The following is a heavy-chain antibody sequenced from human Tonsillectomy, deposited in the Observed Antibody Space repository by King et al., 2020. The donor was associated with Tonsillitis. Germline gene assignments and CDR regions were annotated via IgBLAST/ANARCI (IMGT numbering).Heavy chain of an antibody. CDR3: AGSLGYCSGGSCYSSWLDP. CDR1: GGSFTDYY. D-gene: IGHD2-15*01. J-gene: IGHJ5*02. Sequence: VQLQQWGAGLLKPSETLSLTCAVYGGSFTDYYWSWIRQPPGKGLEWIGEINHSGSTSYNPSLKSRVTISVDTSKNQFSLKLSSVTVADTAVYYCAGSLGYCSGGSCYSSWLDPWGQGTLVTVSS. CDR2: INHSGST. V-gene: IGHV4-34*01.